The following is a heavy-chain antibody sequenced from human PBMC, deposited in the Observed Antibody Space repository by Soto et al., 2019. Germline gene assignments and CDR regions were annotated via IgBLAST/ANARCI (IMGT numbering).Heavy chain of an antibody. D-gene: IGHD3-9*01. CDR3: ARERRLLRYFDWLPDAFDI. CDR2: ISAYNGNT. CDR1: GYTFTSYG. Sequence: ASVKVSCKASGYTFTSYGVSWVRQAPGQGLEWMGWISAYNGNTNYAQKLQGRVTMTTDTSTSTAYMELRSLRSDDTAVYYCARERRLLRYFDWLPDAFDIWGQGTMVTVSS. V-gene: IGHV1-18*01. J-gene: IGHJ3*02.